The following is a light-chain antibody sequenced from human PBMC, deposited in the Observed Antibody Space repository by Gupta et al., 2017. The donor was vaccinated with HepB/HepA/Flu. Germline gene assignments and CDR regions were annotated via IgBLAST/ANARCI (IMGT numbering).Light chain of an antibody. J-gene: IGKJ4*01. Sequence: EIVLTQSPGTLSLSPGERATLSCRASQSVSSNYLAWYQRKPGQAPRLLVYGASSGATGIPDRFSGSGSGTDFTLTISRLEPEDFAVYYCQQYGSSPFTFGGGTKVEIK. V-gene: IGKV3-20*01. CDR2: GAS. CDR3: QQYGSSPFT. CDR1: QSVSSNY.